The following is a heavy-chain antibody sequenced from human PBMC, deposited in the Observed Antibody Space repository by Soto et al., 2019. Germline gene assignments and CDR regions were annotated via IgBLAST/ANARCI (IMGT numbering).Heavy chain of an antibody. CDR3: ARDRAKDIVVVPAAISGFDP. J-gene: IGHJ5*02. V-gene: IGHV1-69*01. CDR1: GGTFSSYA. D-gene: IGHD2-2*02. CDR2: IIPIFGTA. Sequence: QVQLVQSGAEVKKPGSSVKVSCKASGGTFSSYAISWVRQAPGQGLEWMGGIIPIFGTANYAQKFQGRVTINADESASTVYMELSSLRSEDTAVDYCARDRAKDIVVVPAAISGFDPWGQGTLVTVSS.